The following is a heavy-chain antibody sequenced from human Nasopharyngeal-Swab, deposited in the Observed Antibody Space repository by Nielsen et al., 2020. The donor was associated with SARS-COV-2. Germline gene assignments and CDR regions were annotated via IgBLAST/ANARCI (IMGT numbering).Heavy chain of an antibody. J-gene: IGHJ6*02. CDR3: TTDLAWELGQNYYYYGMDV. D-gene: IGHD1-26*01. Sequence: WIRQPPGKGLEWVSSITGSGGKTYYADSVKGRFTISRDNSKNTLFLQMNSLRTEDTAVYYCTTDLAWELGQNYYYYGMDVWGQGTTVTVSS. V-gene: IGHV3-23*01. CDR2: ITGSGGKT.